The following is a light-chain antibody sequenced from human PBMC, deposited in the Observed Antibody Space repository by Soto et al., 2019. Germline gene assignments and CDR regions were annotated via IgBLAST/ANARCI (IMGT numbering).Light chain of an antibody. CDR2: GAS. CDR1: QSVSSSY. V-gene: IGKV3-20*01. CDR3: HQYDSSPLT. J-gene: IGKJ4*01. Sequence: EIVLPQSPGTLSLSPGARATLSCRASQSVSSSYLAWYQQKPGQAPRLLIYGASSRATGIPDRFSGSGSGTDFTLTISRLEPEDFAVYYCHQYDSSPLTFGGGTKVEIK.